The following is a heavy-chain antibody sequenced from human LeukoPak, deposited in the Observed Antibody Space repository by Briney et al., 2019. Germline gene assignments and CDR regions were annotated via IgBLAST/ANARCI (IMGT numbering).Heavy chain of an antibody. D-gene: IGHD6-13*01. CDR2: IYTSGST. CDR1: GGSISSYY. V-gene: IGHV4-4*09. J-gene: IGHJ4*02. CDR3: ARHKAAAGIVDY. Sequence: KSSETLSLACTVSGGSISSYYRSWIRQPPGKGLEWIGYIYTSGSTNYNPSLKSRVTISVETSKNQFSLKLSSVTAADTAVYYCARHKAAAGIVDYWGQGTLVAVSS.